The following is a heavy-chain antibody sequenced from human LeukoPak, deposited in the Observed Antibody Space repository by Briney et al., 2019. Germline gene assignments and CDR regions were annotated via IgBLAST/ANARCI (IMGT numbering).Heavy chain of an antibody. CDR2: IYTSGST. V-gene: IGHV4-4*07. J-gene: IGHJ5*02. D-gene: IGHD5-18*01. CDR1: GGSISSYY. CDR3: ARGRGGGAMVTVLKVNWFDP. Sequence: PSETLSLTCTVSGGSISSYYWSWIRQPAGKGLEWIGRIYTSGSTNYNPSLKSRVTMSVDTSKNQFSLKLSSVTAADTAVYYCARGRGGGAMVTVLKVNWFDPWGQGTLVTVSS.